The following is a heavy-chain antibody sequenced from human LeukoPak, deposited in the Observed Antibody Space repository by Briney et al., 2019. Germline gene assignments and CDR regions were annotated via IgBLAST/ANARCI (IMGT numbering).Heavy chain of an antibody. CDR3: ARGGLRTTMIPPFGMDV. V-gene: IGHV1-2*02. J-gene: IGHJ6*02. CDR1: GYTFTGYY. Sequence: GSVRVSCKDSGYTFTGYYMHWVRQAPGQGGERMGWINPNSGCTTYSQKFQFSVTMTKSTSIITPYMDLTSLRSDDTAVYYCARGGLRTTMIPPFGMDVWGQGTTVTVSS. CDR2: INPNSGCT. D-gene: IGHD1-7*01.